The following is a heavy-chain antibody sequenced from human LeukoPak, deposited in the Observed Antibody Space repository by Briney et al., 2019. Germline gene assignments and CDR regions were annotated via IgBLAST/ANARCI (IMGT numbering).Heavy chain of an antibody. Sequence: ASVKVSCKASGYTFTNYYMHWVRQAPGQGLEWMGIINPSGGSTNYAQKFQGRVTITADESTSTAYMELSSLRSEDTAVYYCARWGLLWFGELLYPAFYYYYGMDVWGQGTTVTVSS. J-gene: IGHJ6*02. V-gene: IGHV1-46*01. CDR3: ARWGLLWFGELLYPAFYYYYGMDV. D-gene: IGHD3-10*01. CDR1: GYTFTNYY. CDR2: INPSGGST.